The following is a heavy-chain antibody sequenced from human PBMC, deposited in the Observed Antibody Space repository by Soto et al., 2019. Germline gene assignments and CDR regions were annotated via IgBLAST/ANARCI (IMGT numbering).Heavy chain of an antibody. CDR3: ASGIAAAGTYYY. V-gene: IGHV1-69*13. Sequence: SVKVSCKASGGTFSSYAISWVRQAPGQGLEWMGGIIPIFGTANYAQKFQGRVTITADESTSTAYMELSSLRPEDTAVYYCASGIAAAGTYYYWGQGTLVTVS. D-gene: IGHD6-13*01. CDR1: GGTFSSYA. CDR2: IIPIFGTA. J-gene: IGHJ4*02.